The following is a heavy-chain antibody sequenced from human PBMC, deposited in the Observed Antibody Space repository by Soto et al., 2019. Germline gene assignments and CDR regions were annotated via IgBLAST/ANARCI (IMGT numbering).Heavy chain of an antibody. Sequence: GASVKVSCKASGYTFTSYYMHWVRQAPGQGLEWMGIINPSGGSTSYAQKFQGRVTMTRDTSTSTVYMELSSLRSEDTAVYYCARGDCSGGSCYRDYYYGMDVWGQGTTVTVSS. CDR2: INPSGGST. J-gene: IGHJ6*02. V-gene: IGHV1-46*01. D-gene: IGHD2-15*01. CDR1: GYTFTSYY. CDR3: ARGDCSGGSCYRDYYYGMDV.